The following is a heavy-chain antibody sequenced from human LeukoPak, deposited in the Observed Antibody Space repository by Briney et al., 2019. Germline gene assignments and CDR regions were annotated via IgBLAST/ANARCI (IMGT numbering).Heavy chain of an antibody. CDR2: IYYTGST. D-gene: IGHD4-17*01. CDR1: GGSISSYN. CDR3: ARVPTVTFFDY. J-gene: IGHJ4*02. Sequence: SETLSLTCTVSGGSISSYNWSWIRQPPGKGLEWIGYIYYTGSTNYNPSLKSRVTISVDTSKNQFSLKLSSVTAADTAVYYCARVPTVTFFDYWGQGTLVTVSS. V-gene: IGHV4-59*12.